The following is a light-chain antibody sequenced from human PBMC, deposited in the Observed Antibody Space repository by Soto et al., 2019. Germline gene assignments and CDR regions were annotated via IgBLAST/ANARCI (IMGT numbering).Light chain of an antibody. Sequence: DIVMTQSPDSLAVSLGERATINCKSSQSVLFRSDNKNYLAWYQQRSGQPPKLLIYCASTRESGVPDRFSGSGSEKDFTLAMSSLHAEDVAVYYCQQYYTSPDSFGQGTKLEIK. CDR3: QQYYTSPDS. CDR1: QSVLFRSDNKNY. J-gene: IGKJ2*03. V-gene: IGKV4-1*01. CDR2: CAS.